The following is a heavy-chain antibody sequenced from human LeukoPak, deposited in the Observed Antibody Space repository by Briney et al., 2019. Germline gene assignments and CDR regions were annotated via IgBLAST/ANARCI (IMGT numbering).Heavy chain of an antibody. Sequence: SETLSLTCTVSGYSISSGYYWGWIRQPPGKGLEWIGSIYHSGSTYYNPSLKSRVTISVDTSKNQFSLKLSSVTAADTAVYYCARGDYYDSSGYLLGPAFDIWGQGTMVTVSS. D-gene: IGHD3-22*01. CDR2: IYHSGST. CDR3: ARGDYYDSSGYLLGPAFDI. V-gene: IGHV4-38-2*02. CDR1: GYSISSGYY. J-gene: IGHJ3*02.